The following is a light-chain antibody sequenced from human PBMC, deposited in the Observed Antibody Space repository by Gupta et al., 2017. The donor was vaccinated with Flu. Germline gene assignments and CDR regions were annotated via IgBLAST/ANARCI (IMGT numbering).Light chain of an antibody. CDR1: RSNVGGGYD. CDR2: ANN. J-gene: IGLJ3*02. CDR3: QSYDSSLIGARV. V-gene: IGLV1-40*01. Sequence: QRTIIPCTGSRSNVGGGYDVQWYQHLPGTAPKLLLYANNRRPSGVPDRFSGSRSATSASLAITGLQSEDEGFYYCQSYDSSLIGARVFGGGTKVTV.